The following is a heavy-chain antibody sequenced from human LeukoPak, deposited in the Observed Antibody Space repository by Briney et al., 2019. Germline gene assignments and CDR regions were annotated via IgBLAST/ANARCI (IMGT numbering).Heavy chain of an antibody. Sequence: GESLKISCKGSGFIFTGYWIVWVRQMPGKVLEWMGIIYPADSETTYSPSFQGQITISADRSSTTAHLRWSSLKASDTAIYYCARATCVNGICSTLYWGQGSLVTVSS. CDR3: ARATCVNGICSTLY. CDR1: GFIFTGYW. D-gene: IGHD2-8*01. V-gene: IGHV5-51*01. J-gene: IGHJ4*02. CDR2: IYPADSET.